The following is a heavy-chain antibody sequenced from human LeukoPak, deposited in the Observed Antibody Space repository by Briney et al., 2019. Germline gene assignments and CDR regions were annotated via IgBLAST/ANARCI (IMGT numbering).Heavy chain of an antibody. V-gene: IGHV1-18*01. J-gene: IGHJ4*02. Sequence: ASVKVSCKASGYTFTSYGISWVRQAPGQGLEWMGWISAYNGNTNYAQKLQGRVTMTTDTSTGTAYMELRSLRSDDTAVYYCARDALGYCSGGSCLLPSDYWGQGTLVTVSS. CDR3: ARDALGYCSGGSCLLPSDY. D-gene: IGHD2-15*01. CDR2: ISAYNGNT. CDR1: GYTFTSYG.